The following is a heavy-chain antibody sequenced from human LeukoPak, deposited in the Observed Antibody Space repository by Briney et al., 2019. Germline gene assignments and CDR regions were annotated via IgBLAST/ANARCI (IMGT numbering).Heavy chain of an antibody. D-gene: IGHD5-12*01. V-gene: IGHV3-48*01. Sequence: GGSLRLSCAASGFTFSSYSMNWVRQAPGKGLEWVSYISSSSSTIYYADSVKGRFTISRDNAKNSLYLQMNSLRAEDTAVYYCATRYSGSLDYHFDYWGQGTLVTVSS. CDR2: ISSSSSTI. CDR1: GFTFSSYS. J-gene: IGHJ4*02. CDR3: ATRYSGSLDYHFDY.